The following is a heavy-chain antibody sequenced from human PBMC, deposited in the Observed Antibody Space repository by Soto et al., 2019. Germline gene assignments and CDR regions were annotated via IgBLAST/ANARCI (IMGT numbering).Heavy chain of an antibody. V-gene: IGHV3-30-3*01. CDR2: ISYDGSNK. Sequence: QVQLVESGGGVVQPGRSPRLSCAASGFTFSSYAMHWVRQAPGKGLEWVAVISYDGSNKYYADSVKGRFTISRDNSKNTLYLQMNSLRAEDTAVYYCARGVAAAGFDYWGQGTLVTVSS. CDR3: ARGVAAAGFDY. D-gene: IGHD6-13*01. CDR1: GFTFSSYA. J-gene: IGHJ4*02.